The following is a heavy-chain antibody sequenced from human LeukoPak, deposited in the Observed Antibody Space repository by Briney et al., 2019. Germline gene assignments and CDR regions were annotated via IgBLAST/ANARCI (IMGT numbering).Heavy chain of an antibody. CDR3: ARGGVAVVPIDY. Sequence: SETLPLTCTVSGGSISSYYWSWIRQPPGKGLEWIGYIYYSGSTNYDPSLKSRVTISVDTSKNQFSLKLSSVTAADTAVYYCARGGVAVVPIDYWGQGTLVTVSS. J-gene: IGHJ4*02. V-gene: IGHV4-59*08. CDR1: GGSISSYY. D-gene: IGHD6-19*01. CDR2: IYYSGST.